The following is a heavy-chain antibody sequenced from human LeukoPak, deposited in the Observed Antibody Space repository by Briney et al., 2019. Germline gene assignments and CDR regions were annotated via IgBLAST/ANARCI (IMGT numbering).Heavy chain of an antibody. D-gene: IGHD6-19*01. Sequence: GGPLRLSCAASGFTFSSYGMHWVRQAPGKGLEWVAVVSYDGSNKYYADSVKGRFTISRDNSKNTLYLQMNSLRAEDTAVYYCAKGTDSSGWSGDWFDPWGQGTLVTVSS. V-gene: IGHV3-30*18. J-gene: IGHJ5*02. CDR2: VSYDGSNK. CDR1: GFTFSSYG. CDR3: AKGTDSSGWSGDWFDP.